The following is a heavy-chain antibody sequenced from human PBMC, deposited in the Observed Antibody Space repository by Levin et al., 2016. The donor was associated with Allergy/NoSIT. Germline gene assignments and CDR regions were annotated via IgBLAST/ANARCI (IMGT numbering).Heavy chain of an antibody. V-gene: IGHV4-59*01. CDR2: ISYSGTA. CDR3: ARVTISGWYAVDY. J-gene: IGHJ4*02. D-gene: IGHD6-19*01. Sequence: WIRQPPGKGLEWVGFISYSGTAYSNPSLKSRLTVSVDTSKNHFSLRLSSVTAADTAVYYCARVTISGWYAVDYWGQGTVVTVSS.